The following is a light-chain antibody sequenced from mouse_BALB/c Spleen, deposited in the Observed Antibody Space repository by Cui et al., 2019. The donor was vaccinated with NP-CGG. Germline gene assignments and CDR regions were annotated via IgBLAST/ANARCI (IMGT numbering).Light chain of an antibody. V-gene: IGLV1*01. CDR3: ALWYSNHWV. CDR1: TGAITTNNF. J-gene: IGLJ1*01. CDR2: GTN. Sequence: QAVVTQESPLTTSPGQTVTLTCRSSTGAITTNNFANWVQEKPDHLFTGLLGGTNTRAPGVPARFSGSLIGDKAALTITGAQTEDEAIYFCALWYSNHWVFGGGTKLTVL.